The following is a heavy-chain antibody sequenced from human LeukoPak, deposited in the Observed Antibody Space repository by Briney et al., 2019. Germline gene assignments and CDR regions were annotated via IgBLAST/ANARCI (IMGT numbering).Heavy chain of an antibody. CDR1: GFTFSSYG. CDR3: AKLFGGWYSSGWYGDY. Sequence: GGSLRLSCAASGFTFSSYGMHWVRQAPGKGLEWVAVIWYDGSNKYYADSVKGRFTISRDNSKNTLYLQMNSMRAEDTAVYYCAKLFGGWYSSGWYGDYWGQGTLVTVSS. D-gene: IGHD6-19*01. CDR2: IWYDGSNK. J-gene: IGHJ4*02. V-gene: IGHV3-33*06.